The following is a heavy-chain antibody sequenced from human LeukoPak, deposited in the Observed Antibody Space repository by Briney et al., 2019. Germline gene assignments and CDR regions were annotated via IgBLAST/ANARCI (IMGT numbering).Heavy chain of an antibody. CDR3: ARVSYDSSGYPFDY. J-gene: IGHJ4*02. V-gene: IGHV4-59*01. Sequence: SETLSLTCAVSGGSISSYYWSWIRQPPGKGLEWIGYISYTGSTNYNPSLKSRVTISVDTSKNQFSLKLRSVTAADTAVYYCARVSYDSSGYPFDYWGQGTLVTVAS. CDR2: ISYTGST. CDR1: GGSISSYY. D-gene: IGHD3-22*01.